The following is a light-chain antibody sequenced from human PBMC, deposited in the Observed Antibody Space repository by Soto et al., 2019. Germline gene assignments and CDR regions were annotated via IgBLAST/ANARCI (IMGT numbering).Light chain of an antibody. CDR1: QSISSW. Sequence: MTQSPSTLSESVGDSVTITYRASQSISSWLAWYQQKPGKAPKLLIYDASSLESGVPSRFSGSGSGTEFTLTISSLQPEDFASYYCLQDYGDSWTFGQGTKVDI. V-gene: IGKV1-5*01. CDR3: LQDYGDSWT. CDR2: DAS. J-gene: IGKJ1*01.